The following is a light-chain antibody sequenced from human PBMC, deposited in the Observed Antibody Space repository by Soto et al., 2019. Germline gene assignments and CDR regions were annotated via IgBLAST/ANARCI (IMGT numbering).Light chain of an antibody. CDR3: QQYYRPWT. V-gene: IGKV4-1*01. CDR2: WAS. CDR1: QSVLYSSNNKNY. J-gene: IGKJ1*01. Sequence: DIVMTQAPDSLAVSLGERATINCKSSQSVLYSSNNKNYLAWYQQKPGQPPKLLIYWASTRESGVPHRFSGSGSGTDFTLTISSLQAEDVAVYYCQQYYRPWTFGQGTNVEIK.